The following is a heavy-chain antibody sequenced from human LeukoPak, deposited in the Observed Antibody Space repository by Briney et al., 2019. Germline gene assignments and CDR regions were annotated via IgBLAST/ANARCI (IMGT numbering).Heavy chain of an antibody. CDR3: ARESYGDYYIDY. V-gene: IGHV3-23*01. J-gene: IGHJ4*02. Sequence: GGSLRPSCAASGFTFSSYAMSWVRQAPGKGLEWVSAISGSGGSTYYADSVKGRFTISRDNSKNTLYLQMNSLRAEDTALYYCARESYGDYYIDYWGQGTLVTVSS. CDR1: GFTFSSYA. D-gene: IGHD4-17*01. CDR2: ISGSGGST.